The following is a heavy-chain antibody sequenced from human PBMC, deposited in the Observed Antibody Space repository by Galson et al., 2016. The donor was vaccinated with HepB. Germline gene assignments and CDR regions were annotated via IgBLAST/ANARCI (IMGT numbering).Heavy chain of an antibody. V-gene: IGHV3-7*01. Sequence: SLRLSCAASGFPFSTSWLAWVRQGPAGKKLEWVALMHPDGRLRFYGDSVKGRFTVSRDNAENSGYLQMNSLRDEDTATYFCARDPSWGAVDIWGQGTTVTVSS. J-gene: IGHJ3*02. CDR1: GFPFSTSW. CDR3: ARDPSWGAVDI. D-gene: IGHD7-27*01. CDR2: MHPDGRLR.